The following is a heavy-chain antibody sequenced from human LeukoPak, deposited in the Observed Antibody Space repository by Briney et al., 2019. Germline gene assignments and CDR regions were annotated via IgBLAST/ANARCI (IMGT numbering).Heavy chain of an antibody. J-gene: IGHJ4*02. CDR1: GFTLSSYA. D-gene: IGHD6-19*01. Sequence: QPGGSLRLSCAASGFTLSSYAMTWVRQAPGKGLEWVSGISDATFYADSVKGRFIVSRDQSNNMLSLQMSSLRAEDTALYYCAKHRAPVPGSHPKNPTAYFEDWGQGTLVTVSS. CDR3: AKHRAPVPGSHPKNPTAYFED. CDR2: ISDAT. V-gene: IGHV3-23*01.